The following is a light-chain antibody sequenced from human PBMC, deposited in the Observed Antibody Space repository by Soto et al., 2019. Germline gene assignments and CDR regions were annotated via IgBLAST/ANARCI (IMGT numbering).Light chain of an antibody. CDR3: LQDYDFPYT. CDR1: QDIRND. J-gene: IGKJ2*01. Sequence: IQMTQSPSSLSASVGDRVTITCRSSQDIRNDLGWYQQRPGHAPNLLIYAASTLHTGVPSTFTGSGSGTDFTLTINDLQPEDVATYFCLQDYDFPYTFGQGTKLEI. CDR2: AAS. V-gene: IGKV1-6*01.